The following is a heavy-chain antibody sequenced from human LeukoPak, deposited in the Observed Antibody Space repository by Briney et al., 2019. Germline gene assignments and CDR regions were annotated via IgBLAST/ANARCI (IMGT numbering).Heavy chain of an antibody. D-gene: IGHD3-16*01. CDR3: ARDATRGGDFDY. V-gene: IGHV3-7*01. Sequence: GGSLRLSCAASGFTFSNYWMTWVRQAPGKGLEWVANLNQGGSDKYYVDSVKGRFTISRDNARNSLYLQMNSLRAEDTAIYYCARDATRGGDFDYWGQGTLVTVSS. CDR1: GFTFSNYW. J-gene: IGHJ4*02. CDR2: LNQGGSDK.